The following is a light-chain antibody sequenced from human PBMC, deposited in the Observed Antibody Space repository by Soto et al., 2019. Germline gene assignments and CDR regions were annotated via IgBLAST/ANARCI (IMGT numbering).Light chain of an antibody. J-gene: IGLJ1*01. CDR3: KSYAGSNTYV. CDR1: KNDVGFYDF. CDR2: EVV. V-gene: IGLV2-8*01. Sequence: YVLTQRRSASGSPGQPVTISCTGTKNDVGFYDFVSWYQHHPGKAPRLIIYEVVQRPSGVPDRFSGSKSGNTASLTVSGLQAADEADYFCKSYAGSNTYVFGSGTKVTVL.